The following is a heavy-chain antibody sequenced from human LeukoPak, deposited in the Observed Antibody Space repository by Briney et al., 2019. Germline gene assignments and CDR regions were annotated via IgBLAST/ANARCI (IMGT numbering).Heavy chain of an antibody. Sequence: SEILSLTCTVSGGSISSSSYYWGWIRQPPGKGLEWIGSIYYSGSTYYNPSLKSRVTISVDTSKNQFSLKLSSVAAADTAVYYCARRQGGVAGNFDYWGQGTLVTVSS. J-gene: IGHJ4*02. V-gene: IGHV4-39*01. D-gene: IGHD6-19*01. CDR1: GGSISSSSYY. CDR2: IYYSGST. CDR3: ARRQGGVAGNFDY.